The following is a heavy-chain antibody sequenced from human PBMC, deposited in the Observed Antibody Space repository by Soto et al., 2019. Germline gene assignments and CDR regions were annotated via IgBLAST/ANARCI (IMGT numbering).Heavy chain of an antibody. J-gene: IGHJ3*02. D-gene: IGHD3-22*01. Sequence: SETLSLTCSVSGVAMTYGGYSWSWIRQSPGKGLEWIGYIYYSGSTNYNPSLKSRVTISVDTSKNQFSLKLSSVTAADTAVYYCARDRAYYYDSSGYYYIGAFDIWGQGTMVTVSS. CDR3: ARDRAYYYDSSGYYYIGAFDI. CDR2: IYYSGST. V-gene: IGHV4-61*08. CDR1: GVAMTYGGYS.